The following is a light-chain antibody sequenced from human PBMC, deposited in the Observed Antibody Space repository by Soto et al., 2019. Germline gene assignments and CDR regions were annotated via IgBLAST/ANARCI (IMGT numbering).Light chain of an antibody. CDR3: QQSYSNPIT. V-gene: IGKV1-5*01. J-gene: IGKJ5*01. CDR1: QSISSW. Sequence: DIHMSQSPSTLSASVGYRFTITCRASQSISSWLAWYQQKPGKAPKLLIYDASSLESGVPSRFSGSGSGTDSTLTISSLQPEDFETYYCQQSYSNPITFGQGTRLEIK. CDR2: DAS.